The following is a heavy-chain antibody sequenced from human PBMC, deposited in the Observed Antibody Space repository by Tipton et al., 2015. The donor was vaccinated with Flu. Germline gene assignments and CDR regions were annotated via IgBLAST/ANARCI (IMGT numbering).Heavy chain of an antibody. D-gene: IGHD3-22*01. CDR2: INYTGNT. Sequence: TLSLTCAVYGGPFSGYYWTWIRQPPGKGLEWIGEINYTGNTIYDPSLKSRVTISVDTAKNQFSLELTSVTAADTAVYYCARKRHHLYDTTAYWRAFDYWGQGTLVTVSS. V-gene: IGHV4-34*01. CDR3: ARKRHHLYDTTAYWRAFDY. CDR1: GGPFSGYY. J-gene: IGHJ4*02.